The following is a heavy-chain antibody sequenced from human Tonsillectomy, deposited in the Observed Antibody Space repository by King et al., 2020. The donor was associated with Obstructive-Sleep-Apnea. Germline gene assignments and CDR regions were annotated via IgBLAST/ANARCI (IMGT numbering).Heavy chain of an antibody. CDR1: GFTFDDYA. J-gene: IGHJ3*02. D-gene: IGHD6-13*01. V-gene: IGHV3-9*01. CDR2: ISWNSGNI. CDR3: AKAGSWYRDAFDI. Sequence: VQLVESGGGLVQPGRSLRLSCAASGFTFDDYAMHWVRQAPGKGLEWFSGISWNSGNIGYADSVKGRFTISRDNAKNSLYLQMNSLRAEDTALYYCAKAGSWYRDAFDIWGQGTMVTVSS.